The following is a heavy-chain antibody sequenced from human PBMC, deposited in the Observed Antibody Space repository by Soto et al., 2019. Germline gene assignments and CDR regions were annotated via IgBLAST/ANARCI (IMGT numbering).Heavy chain of an antibody. D-gene: IGHD1-7*01. J-gene: IGHJ4*02. Sequence: ASVKVSCKASGYTFTSYYMHWVRQAPGQGLEWMGIINPSGGSTSYAQKFQGRVTMTRDTSTSTVYMELSSLRSEDTAVYYCAGSAITGNTKDYWGQGNLVTVSS. CDR2: INPSGGST. V-gene: IGHV1-46*01. CDR1: GYTFTSYY. CDR3: AGSAITGNTKDY.